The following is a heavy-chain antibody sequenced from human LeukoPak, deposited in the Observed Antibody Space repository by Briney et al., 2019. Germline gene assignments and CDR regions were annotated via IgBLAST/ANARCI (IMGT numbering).Heavy chain of an antibody. Sequence: ASVKVSCKASGGTFSSYAISWVRQAPGQGLEWMGRIIPILGIANYAQKFQGRVTITADKSTSTAYMELSSLRSEDTAVYYCASQTGGTQFDYWGQGTLVTVSS. CDR2: IIPILGIA. J-gene: IGHJ4*02. CDR3: ASQTGGTQFDY. D-gene: IGHD7-27*01. V-gene: IGHV1-69*04. CDR1: GGTFSSYA.